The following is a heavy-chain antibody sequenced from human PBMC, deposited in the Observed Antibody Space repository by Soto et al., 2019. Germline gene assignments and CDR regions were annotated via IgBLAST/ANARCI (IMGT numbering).Heavy chain of an antibody. CDR3: ARRGILGYCSSTSCSWAYYGMDV. J-gene: IGHJ6*02. Sequence: QVQLVESGGGVVQPGRSLRLSCAASGFTFSSYGMHWVRQAPGKGLEWVAVIWYDGSNKYYADSVKGRFTISRDNSKNTLYLQMNSLRAEDTAVYYCARRGILGYCSSTSCSWAYYGMDVWGQGTTVTVSS. D-gene: IGHD2-2*01. CDR2: IWYDGSNK. V-gene: IGHV3-33*01. CDR1: GFTFSSYG.